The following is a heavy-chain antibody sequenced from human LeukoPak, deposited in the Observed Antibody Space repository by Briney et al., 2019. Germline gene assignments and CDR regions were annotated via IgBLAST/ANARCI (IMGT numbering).Heavy chain of an antibody. J-gene: IGHJ5*02. CDR3: ATIQLWPS. D-gene: IGHD5-18*01. V-gene: IGHV4-59*08. Sequence: SETLSLTCAVYGGSFSGYYWSWLRQPPGKGLEWIGYIYYSGSTYYNPSLKSRVTISVDTSKNQFSLKLSSVTAADTAVYYCATIQLWPSWGQGTLVTVSS. CDR2: IYYSGST. CDR1: GGSFSGYY.